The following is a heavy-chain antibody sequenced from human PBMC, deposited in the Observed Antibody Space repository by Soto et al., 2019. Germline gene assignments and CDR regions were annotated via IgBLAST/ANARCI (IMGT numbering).Heavy chain of an antibody. V-gene: IGHV1-69*01. CDR2: IIPIFGTT. CDR3: TREPRARHYDRSGYYST. CDR1: GVTFSSYA. D-gene: IGHD3-22*01. Sequence: QVQLVQSGAEVKKPGSSVKVSCKASGVTFSSYAISWVRQAPGQGLEWMGGIIPIFGTTDYAQTFQGRVTISGDEATGTGYMELRTLSSWDTAVYYCTREPRARHYDRSGYYSTWGQGTLVSVSS. J-gene: IGHJ5*02.